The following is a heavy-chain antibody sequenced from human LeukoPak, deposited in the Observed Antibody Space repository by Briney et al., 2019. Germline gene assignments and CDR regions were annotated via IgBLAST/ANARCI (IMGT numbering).Heavy chain of an antibody. Sequence: PSETLSLTCTVSGGSISSYYWSWIRQPAGKGLEWIGRIYTSGSTNYNPSLKSRVTISVDTSKNQFSLKLSSVTAADTAVYYCARDTYYYDSSGYSNFDYWGQGTLVTVSS. CDR2: IYTSGST. V-gene: IGHV4-4*07. CDR1: GGSISSYY. D-gene: IGHD3-22*01. J-gene: IGHJ4*02. CDR3: ARDTYYYDSSGYSNFDY.